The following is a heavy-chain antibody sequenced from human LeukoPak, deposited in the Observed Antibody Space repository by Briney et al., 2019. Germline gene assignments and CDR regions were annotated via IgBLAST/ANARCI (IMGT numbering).Heavy chain of an antibody. CDR1: GGSTSSSSYY. CDR2: IYYSGST. Sequence: SETLSLTCTLSGGSTSSSSYYWGWIRQPPGKGLEWIGSIYYSGSTYYNPSPKSRVTISVDTSKNQCSLKLSSVTAAATAVYYCATRFGGYYVFDYWGQGTLVTVSS. D-gene: IGHD3-3*01. V-gene: IGHV4-39*01. CDR3: ATRFGGYYVFDY. J-gene: IGHJ4*02.